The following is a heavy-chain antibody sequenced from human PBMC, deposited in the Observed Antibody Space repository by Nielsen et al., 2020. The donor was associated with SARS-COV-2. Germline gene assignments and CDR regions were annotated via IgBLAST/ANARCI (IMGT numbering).Heavy chain of an antibody. V-gene: IGHV3-33*08. CDR2: IWYDGSNK. CDR3: ARDRSDWGGDAFDV. Sequence: GESLKISCAASGFTFSNYGMHWVRQAPGKGLEWVAVIWYDGSNKYSADSVKGRFTISRDNSKNTLYLQMNSLRAEDTAVYYCARDRSDWGGDAFDVWGQGTMVTVSS. CDR1: GFTFSNYG. J-gene: IGHJ3*01. D-gene: IGHD6-19*01.